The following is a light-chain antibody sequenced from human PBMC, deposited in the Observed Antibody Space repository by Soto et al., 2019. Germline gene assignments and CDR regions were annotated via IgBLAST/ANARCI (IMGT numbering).Light chain of an antibody. CDR1: QSVTSSY. V-gene: IGKV3-20*01. J-gene: IGKJ4*01. CDR3: QHYGSSPPKVT. Sequence: EIVLTQSPGTLSLSPGERATLSCRASQSVTSSYLAWYQHKPGQAPRLLIYGASNRATGIPDRFSGSGSGTDFTLTISILEPEDFAVYYCQHYGSSPPKVTFGGGTKVEIK. CDR2: GAS.